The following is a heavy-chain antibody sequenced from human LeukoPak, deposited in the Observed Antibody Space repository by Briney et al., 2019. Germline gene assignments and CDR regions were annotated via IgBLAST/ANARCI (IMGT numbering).Heavy chain of an antibody. D-gene: IGHD3-16*02. CDR2: IRYDGSNK. CDR1: GFTFSSYG. J-gene: IGHJ4*02. V-gene: IGHV3-30*02. Sequence: AGGSLRLSCAASGFTFSSYGMHWVRQAPGKGLEWVAFIRYDGSNKYYADSVKGRFTISRDNSKNTLYLQMNSLRAEDTALYYCAKAIEFYYFDYWGQGTLVTVSS. CDR3: AKAIEFYYFDY.